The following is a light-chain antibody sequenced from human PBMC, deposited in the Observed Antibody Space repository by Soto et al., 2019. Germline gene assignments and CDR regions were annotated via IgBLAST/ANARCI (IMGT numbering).Light chain of an antibody. CDR3: TSYVGNASWV. J-gene: IGLJ3*02. V-gene: IGLV2-8*01. CDR2: EVT. CDR1: SSDVGAYKY. Sequence: QSALTQPPSASGSPGQSVTISCTGTSSDVGAYKYVSWYQQYPGKAPKLMIYEVTKRPSGVPDRFSGSKSGNTASLTVSGLQGEDEADYYCTSYVGNASWVFGGGTQLTVL.